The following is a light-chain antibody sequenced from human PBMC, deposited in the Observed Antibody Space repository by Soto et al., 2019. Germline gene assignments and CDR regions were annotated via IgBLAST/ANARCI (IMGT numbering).Light chain of an antibody. J-gene: IGKJ2*01. CDR2: AAS. Sequence: DIQMTQSASSLSASVGDRVAITCRASQSISSNLNWHQQKPGKAPKVLIYAASSLQSGVPSRFSGSGSGTDFPPTISSLQPEDFATNYCQQSYSIPYTFGQGTKLE. CDR3: QQSYSIPYT. CDR1: QSISSN. V-gene: IGKV1-39*01.